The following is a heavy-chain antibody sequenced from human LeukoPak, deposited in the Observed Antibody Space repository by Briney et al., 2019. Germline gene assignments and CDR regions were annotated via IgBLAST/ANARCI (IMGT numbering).Heavy chain of an antibody. D-gene: IGHD6-19*01. CDR1: GFTFSSYA. CDR3: ARVNGGWDFDY. CDR2: IYYSGST. J-gene: IGHJ4*02. Sequence: GSLRLSCAASGFTFSSYAMSWVRQPPGKGLEWIGSIYYSGSTYYNPSLKSRVTISVDTSKNQFSLKLNSVTAADTAVYYCARVNGGWDFDYWGQGTLVTVSS. V-gene: IGHV4-39*07.